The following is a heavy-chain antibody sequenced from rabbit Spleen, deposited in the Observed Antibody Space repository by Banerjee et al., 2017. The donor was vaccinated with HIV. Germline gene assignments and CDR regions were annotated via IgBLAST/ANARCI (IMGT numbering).Heavy chain of an antibody. V-gene: IGHV1S69*01. CDR1: GFSLSSYA. Sequence: QTVVESGGRLVTPGTPLTLTCTVSGFSLSSYAMSWVRQAPGKGLEWIGIISDTGAISYATWAKSRATISKTSTTVTLKITRPTSEDTAPYFCARYDVPSASYDIWGPGTLVTVS. CDR2: ISDTGAI. CDR3: ARYDVPSASYDI. D-gene: IGHD1-1*01. J-gene: IGHJ4*02.